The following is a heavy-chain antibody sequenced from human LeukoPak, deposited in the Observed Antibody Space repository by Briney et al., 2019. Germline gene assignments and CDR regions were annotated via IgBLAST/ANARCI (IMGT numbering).Heavy chain of an antibody. J-gene: IGHJ4*02. CDR2: IRNDGSDK. CDR3: AKDAERGSDFSNSLQS. V-gene: IGHV3-33*06. D-gene: IGHD4-11*01. CDR1: GFTFSHYA. Sequence: GRSLRLSCTTSGFTFSHYAMHWVRQAPGKGLEWVAVIRNDGSDKYYGDSVKGRFTISRDNSKKSVYLQLSSLRVEDTAVYYCAKDAERGSDFSNSLQSWGQGTLVTVSS.